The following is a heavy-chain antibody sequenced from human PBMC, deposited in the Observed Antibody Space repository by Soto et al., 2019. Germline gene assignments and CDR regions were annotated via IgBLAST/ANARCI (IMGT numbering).Heavy chain of an antibody. Sequence: ASVKVSCKASGYTFTGYYMHWVRQAPGQGLEWMGWINPNIGGTNYAQKFHGRVTMTRDTSITTAYMELTRLTSDDTAVYYCARYSYFDILTGYSRNAFDIWGQGTMVTVSS. J-gene: IGHJ3*02. CDR3: ARYSYFDILTGYSRNAFDI. D-gene: IGHD3-9*01. V-gene: IGHV1-2*02. CDR2: INPNIGGT. CDR1: GYTFTGYY.